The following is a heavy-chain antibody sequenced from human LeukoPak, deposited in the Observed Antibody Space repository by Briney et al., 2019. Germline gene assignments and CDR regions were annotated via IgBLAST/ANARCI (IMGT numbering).Heavy chain of an antibody. J-gene: IGHJ5*02. V-gene: IGHV4-39*01. D-gene: IGHD4-23*01. CDR2: IYYSGST. CDR1: GGSISSRSYY. Sequence: PSETLSLTCTVSGGSISSRSYYWGWIRQPPGKGLEWIGSIYYSGSTYYNPSLKSRVTISVDTSKNQFSLRLSSVTAADTAVYYCAKNASTVVTPAGWFDPWGQGTLVTVSS. CDR3: AKNASTVVTPAGWFDP.